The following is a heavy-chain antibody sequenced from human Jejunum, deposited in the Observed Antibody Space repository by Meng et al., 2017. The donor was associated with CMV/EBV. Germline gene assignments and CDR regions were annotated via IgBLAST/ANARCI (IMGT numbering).Heavy chain of an antibody. D-gene: IGHD1-1*01. Sequence: GFTFSGDALGWGRQAPGKGLGWVSGIYGGGESTHNADSVGGRFVISRDNSKSTLYLQMNSLRPDDTAVYYCAREGHWKQRAPHFDYWGQGALVTVSS. CDR1: GFTFSGDA. V-gene: IGHV3-23*03. CDR3: AREGHWKQRAPHFDY. J-gene: IGHJ4*02. CDR2: IYGGGEST.